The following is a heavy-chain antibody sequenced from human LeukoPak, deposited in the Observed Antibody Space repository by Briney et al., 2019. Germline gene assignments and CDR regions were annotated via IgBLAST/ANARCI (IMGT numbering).Heavy chain of an antibody. CDR3: ARRSGGTGTTLGY. CDR1: GYTFTNYD. J-gene: IGHJ4*02. V-gene: IGHV1-8*03. D-gene: IGHD1-1*01. Sequence: ASVKVSCKASGYTFTNYDINWVRQATGQGLEWMGWMNPNSGNTGYAQKFQGRVTITRNTSISTAYMEVSSLRSEDTAMYYCARRSGGTGTTLGYWGQGTLVTVSS. CDR2: MNPNSGNT.